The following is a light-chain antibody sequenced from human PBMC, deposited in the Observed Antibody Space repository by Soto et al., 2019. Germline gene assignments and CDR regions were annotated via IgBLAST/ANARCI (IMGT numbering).Light chain of an antibody. CDR3: QQYKTYWT. Sequence: DSQMTQAPSTLSASVGDRVTITCRARPSISSWVAWYEQKPGKAPKLLSYEASTLESGVPSTFSGSGSEPEFTLTISSLRADDVATYYCQQYKTYWTFGQGTKVEIK. J-gene: IGKJ1*01. CDR2: EAS. CDR1: PSISSW. V-gene: IGKV1-5*03.